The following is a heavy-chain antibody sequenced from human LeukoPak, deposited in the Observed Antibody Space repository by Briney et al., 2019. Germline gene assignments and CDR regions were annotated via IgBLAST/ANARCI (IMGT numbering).Heavy chain of an antibody. Sequence: ASVKVSCKASGSTFSSYAISWVRQAPGQGLEWMGGIIPIFGTANYAQKFQGRVTITADESTSTAYMELSSLRSEDTAVYYCARASLVVRGDWFDPWGQGTLVTVSS. D-gene: IGHD3-10*01. CDR2: IIPIFGTA. V-gene: IGHV1-69*13. CDR3: ARASLVVRGDWFDP. J-gene: IGHJ5*02. CDR1: GSTFSSYA.